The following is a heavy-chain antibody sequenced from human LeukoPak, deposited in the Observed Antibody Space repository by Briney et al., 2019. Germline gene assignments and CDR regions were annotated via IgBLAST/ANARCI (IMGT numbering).Heavy chain of an antibody. J-gene: IGHJ4*02. V-gene: IGHV6-1*01. CDR3: ASVSSSSWEPVFDY. D-gene: IGHD6-13*01. CDR1: GDSISSNSAA. Sequence: SQTLSLTCAISGDSISSNSAAWNWIRQSPSRGLEWLGRTYYRSKWFNDYAVSVKSRITINPDTSKNQFSLQLNSVTPEDTAVYYCASVSSSSWEPVFDYWGQGTLVTVSS. CDR2: TYYRSKWFN.